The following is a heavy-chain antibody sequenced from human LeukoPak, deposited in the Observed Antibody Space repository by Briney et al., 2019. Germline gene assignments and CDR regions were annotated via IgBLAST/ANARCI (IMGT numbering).Heavy chain of an antibody. V-gene: IGHV1-2*02. CDR1: GYTFTGYY. CDR3: ARGGNSWGSFDY. CDR2: INPNSGGT. J-gene: IGHJ4*02. Sequence: AASVKVSCKSSGYTFTGYYMHWVRRAPGQGLEWMGWINPNSGGTNYAQKFQGRVTMTRDTSISTAYMEPSRLRSDDAAVYYCARGGNSWGSFDYWGQGTLVTVSS. D-gene: IGHD3-16*01.